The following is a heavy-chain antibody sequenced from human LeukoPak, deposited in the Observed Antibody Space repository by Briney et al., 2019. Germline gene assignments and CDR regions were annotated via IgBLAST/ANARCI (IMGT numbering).Heavy chain of an antibody. CDR3: ARAIRGSAVDTGDR. CDR2: IKNDGSEE. CDR1: GFTFSRYW. V-gene: IGHV3-7*01. J-gene: IGHJ4*02. D-gene: IGHD3-10*01. Sequence: PGGSLRLSCAASGFTFSRYWMRWVRQAPGKGPEGVANIKNDGSEEYYVDSVKGRFTISRDNARNSLFLQMNSLTVEDTAVYYCARAIRGSAVDTGDRWGQGTLVTVSS.